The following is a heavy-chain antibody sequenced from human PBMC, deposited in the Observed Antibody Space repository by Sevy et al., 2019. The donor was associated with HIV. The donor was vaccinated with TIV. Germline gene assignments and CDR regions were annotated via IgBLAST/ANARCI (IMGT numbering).Heavy chain of an antibody. V-gene: IGHV3-7*01. D-gene: IGHD6-19*01. Sequence: GGSLRLSCVASGFNLENFWMNWVRQAPGKGLEWVGNIRQDGSEIYYVASVKGRFTISRDNARNLVYLQMNSLRVEDTALYYCVRAIQSDGSFWGQGALVTVSS. CDR3: VRAIQSDGSF. CDR1: GFNLENFW. J-gene: IGHJ4*02. CDR2: IRQDGSEI.